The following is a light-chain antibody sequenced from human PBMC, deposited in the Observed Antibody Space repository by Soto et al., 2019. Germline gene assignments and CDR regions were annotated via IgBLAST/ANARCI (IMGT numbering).Light chain of an antibody. Sequence: EIVLTQSPATLSLSPVERATLSCWASQSVSRYLAWYQQKPGQAPRLLIYDASNRATGIPARFSGSGSGTDFTLTISSLEPEDFAVYYCQLYGISPHFGQGTRLEIK. CDR1: QSVSRY. CDR3: QLYGISPH. V-gene: IGKV3-11*01. J-gene: IGKJ5*01. CDR2: DAS.